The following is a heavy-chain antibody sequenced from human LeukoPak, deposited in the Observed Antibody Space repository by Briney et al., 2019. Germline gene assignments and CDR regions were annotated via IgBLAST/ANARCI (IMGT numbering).Heavy chain of an antibody. CDR1: GFTVSSNY. Sequence: PGGSLRLSWAASGFTVSSNYMSWVRQAPGKGLEWVSVIYSGGSTYYADSVKGRFTTSRDNSKNTLYLQMNSLRAEDTAVYYCARAENYWGQGTLVTVSS. J-gene: IGHJ4*02. CDR3: ARAENY. CDR2: IYSGGST. V-gene: IGHV3-53*01.